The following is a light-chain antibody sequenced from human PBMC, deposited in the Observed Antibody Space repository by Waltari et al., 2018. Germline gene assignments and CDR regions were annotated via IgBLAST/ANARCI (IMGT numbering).Light chain of an antibody. CDR2: AAS. CDR3: QQHDSYPLT. V-gene: IGKV1-9*01. CDR1: QCISSY. J-gene: IGKJ4*01. Sequence: DIQLTQSPSFLSASVGDRVTITCRASQCISSYLAWYQQKPGKAPKLLIYAASNLQSGVPSRFSGSGSGTEFTLTISSLQPEDFVSYYCQQHDSYPLTFGGGTKVEIK.